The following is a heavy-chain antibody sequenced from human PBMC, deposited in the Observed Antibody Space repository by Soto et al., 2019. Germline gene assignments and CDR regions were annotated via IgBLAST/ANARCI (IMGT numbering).Heavy chain of an antibody. J-gene: IGHJ3*01. D-gene: IGHD3-22*01. Sequence: KPSETLSLTCTVSGGSISSGDYYWNWIRQHPEKGLEWIGSIHHRGNTYYSPSLESRISISIDTSKNQFSLRLSSVTAADTAVYYCAREGGSYDSGGFLIRGAFDVWGQGTTVTVSS. CDR2: IHHRGNT. CDR1: GGSISSGDYY. CDR3: AREGGSYDSGGFLIRGAFDV. V-gene: IGHV4-31*03.